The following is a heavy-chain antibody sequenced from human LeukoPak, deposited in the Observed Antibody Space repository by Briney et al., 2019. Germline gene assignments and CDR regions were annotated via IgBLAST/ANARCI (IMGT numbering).Heavy chain of an antibody. Sequence: ASETLSLTCTVSGDSLSSHYWSWIRQPPGKGLEWIGYIYGSGSTHYDPSLKSRVTISVDTSKNQFSLKLSSVTAADTAVYYCAREGKLGIDYWGQGTLVTVSS. J-gene: IGHJ4*02. CDR1: GDSLSSHY. V-gene: IGHV4-59*11. CDR3: AREGKLGIDY. CDR2: IYGSGST. D-gene: IGHD7-27*01.